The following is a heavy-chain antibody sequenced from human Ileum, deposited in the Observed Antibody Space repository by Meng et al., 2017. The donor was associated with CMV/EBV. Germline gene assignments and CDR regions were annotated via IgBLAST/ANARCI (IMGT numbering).Heavy chain of an antibody. J-gene: IGHJ6*02. Sequence: GGSLRLSCAASGFTFSSYAMSWVRQAPGKGLEWVSDISGIGDNTYHADSVKGRFTISRDNSISTAYLQWSSLKASDTAMYYCASGYSYGTGPGDGMDVWGQGTTVTVSS. V-gene: IGHV3-23*01. CDR1: GFTFSSYA. D-gene: IGHD5-18*01. CDR3: ASGYSYGTGPGDGMDV. CDR2: ISGIGDNT.